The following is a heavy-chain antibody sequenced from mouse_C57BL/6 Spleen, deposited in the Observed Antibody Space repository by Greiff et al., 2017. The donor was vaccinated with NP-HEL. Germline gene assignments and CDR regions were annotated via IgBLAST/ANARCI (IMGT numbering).Heavy chain of an antibody. J-gene: IGHJ3*01. CDR1: GYAFSSSW. V-gene: IGHV1-82*01. CDR2: LYPGDGDT. D-gene: IGHD3-3*01. CDR3: AREGTAGGFAY. Sequence: VQLQQSGPELVKPGASVKISCKASGYAFSSSWMNWVKQRPGKGLEWIGRLYPGDGDTNYNGKFKGKATLTADKSSSTAYMQLSSPTSEDSAVYFCAREGTAGGFAYWGQGTLVTVSA.